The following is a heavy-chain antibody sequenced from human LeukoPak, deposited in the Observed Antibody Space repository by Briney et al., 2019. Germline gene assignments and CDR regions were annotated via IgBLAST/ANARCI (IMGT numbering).Heavy chain of an antibody. CDR3: ARASTVTTGWDAFDI. CDR2: IYYSGST. V-gene: IGHV4-59*12. CDR1: GGSISSYY. Sequence: PSETLSLTCTVSGGSISSYYWSWIRQPPGKGLEWIGYIYYSGSTNYNPSLKSRVTISVDTSKNQFSLKLSSVTAADTAVYYCARASTVTTGWDAFDIWGQGTMVTVSS. D-gene: IGHD4-17*01. J-gene: IGHJ3*02.